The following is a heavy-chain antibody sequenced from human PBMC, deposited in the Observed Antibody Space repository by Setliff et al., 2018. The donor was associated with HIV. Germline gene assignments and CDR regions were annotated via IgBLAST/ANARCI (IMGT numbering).Heavy chain of an antibody. CDR1: GVSVSSVGYY. V-gene: IGHV4-31*03. D-gene: IGHD1-26*01. CDR3: ASGRPGATNLDY. Sequence: PSETLSLTCNVSGVSVSSVGYYWTWIRQRPGKSLEWIGYIYYSGSTKYNPSLKSRLSISIDTSKNQFSLKLNSVTAADTSVYYCASGRPGATNLDYWGQGTLVTVSS. J-gene: IGHJ4*02. CDR2: IYYSGST.